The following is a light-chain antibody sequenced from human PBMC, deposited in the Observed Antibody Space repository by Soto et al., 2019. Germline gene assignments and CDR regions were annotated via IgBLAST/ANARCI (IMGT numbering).Light chain of an antibody. Sequence: EIVLTQSPGTLSLSPVERATLSFRASHTISSSYLAWYQQKPGQAPRLLMYGISRRATGIPDRFSGSGSGTDFTLTITRLEPEDFAVYYCQQYVTSSPRTFGQGTKVDIK. CDR1: HTISSSY. V-gene: IGKV3-20*01. J-gene: IGKJ1*01. CDR3: QQYVTSSPRT. CDR2: GIS.